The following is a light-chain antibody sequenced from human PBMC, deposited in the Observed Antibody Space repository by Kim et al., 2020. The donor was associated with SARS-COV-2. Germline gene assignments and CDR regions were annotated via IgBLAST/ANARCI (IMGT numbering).Light chain of an antibody. CDR2: QDH. Sequence: SSSLPPPPSFSFSPFPPSLLPCSGARVGDKPSCWYQQKPGQSPVLVIYQDHKLPSGIPARFSGSNSGNTATLTISGTQAMDEADYYCQAWDSSTVVFGGG. V-gene: IGLV3-1*01. CDR1: RVGDKP. CDR3: QAWDSSTVV. J-gene: IGLJ2*01.